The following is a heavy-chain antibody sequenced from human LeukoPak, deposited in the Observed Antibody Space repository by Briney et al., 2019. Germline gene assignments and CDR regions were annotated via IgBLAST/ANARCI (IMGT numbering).Heavy chain of an antibody. V-gene: IGHV3-66*01. Sequence: AGSLRLSCAASGFTVSTNYMTWVRQAPGKGLDWVSVIYSGGTTYYADSVKGRFSISRDNSKNTLYLQMNSLRAEDTAVYYCARYDYGRSGFDYWGQGTLVTVSS. CDR2: IYSGGTT. CDR3: ARYDYGRSGFDY. D-gene: IGHD5-12*01. J-gene: IGHJ4*02. CDR1: GFTVSTNY.